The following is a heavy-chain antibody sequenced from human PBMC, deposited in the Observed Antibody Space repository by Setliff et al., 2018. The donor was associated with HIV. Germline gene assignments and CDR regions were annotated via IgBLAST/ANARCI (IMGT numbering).Heavy chain of an antibody. CDR3: ARAGVYYDSSGYCIDY. Sequence: GGSLRLSCAASGFTFSNYEMSWVRQAPGKGPEWVSYITGSGDTIYYADSVKGRFTMSRDNAKDSVYLQMNTLRVEDTAVYYCARAGVYYDSSGYCIDYWGQGTLVTVSS. J-gene: IGHJ4*02. CDR1: GFTFSNYE. CDR2: ITGSGDTI. D-gene: IGHD3-22*01. V-gene: IGHV3-48*03.